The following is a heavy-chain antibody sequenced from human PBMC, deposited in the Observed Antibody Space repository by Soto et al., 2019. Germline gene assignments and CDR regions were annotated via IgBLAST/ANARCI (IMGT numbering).Heavy chain of an antibody. Sequence: QLQLQESGPGLVKPSETLSLTCTFSGGSISSSSYYWGWIRQSPGKGLEWIGNVYYSGSTYYNPSLKSRATICVNTSKNQFSLKLSSVTAADTAVYYCARRGGSSPFDYWGQGTLVTVSS. V-gene: IGHV4-39*01. CDR1: GGSISSSSYY. CDR3: ARRGGSSPFDY. CDR2: VYYSGST. D-gene: IGHD1-26*01. J-gene: IGHJ4*02.